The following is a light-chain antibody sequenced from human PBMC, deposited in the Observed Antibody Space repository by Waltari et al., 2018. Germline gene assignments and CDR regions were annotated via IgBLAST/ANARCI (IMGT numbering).Light chain of an antibody. Sequence: EIVLKQSPATLSLSPGDRPTLSFRASQSISSYLAWYQQKPGQAPRLLIYDASTRATGVPARFSGSGSVTDFTLTISSLEPEDFAIYYCQQRSKSFTFGPGTKVDMK. CDR1: QSISSY. V-gene: IGKV3-11*01. J-gene: IGKJ3*01. CDR3: QQRSKSFT. CDR2: DAS.